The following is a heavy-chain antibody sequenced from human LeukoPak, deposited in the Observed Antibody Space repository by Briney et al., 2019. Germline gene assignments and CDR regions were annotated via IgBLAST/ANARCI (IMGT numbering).Heavy chain of an antibody. CDR1: GGSISSYY. Sequence: PSETLSLTCTVSGGSISSYYWSWIRQPPGKGLEWIGYIYYSGSTNYNPSLKSRVTISVDTSKNQFSLKLSSVTAADTAVYYCARLDSSATKDWYFDLWGRGTLVTVSS. CDR3: ARLDSSATKDWYFDL. V-gene: IGHV4-59*08. CDR2: IYYSGST. D-gene: IGHD3-22*01. J-gene: IGHJ2*01.